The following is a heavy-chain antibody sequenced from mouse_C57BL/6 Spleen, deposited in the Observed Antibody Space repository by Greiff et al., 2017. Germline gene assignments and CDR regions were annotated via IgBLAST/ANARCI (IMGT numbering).Heavy chain of an antibody. CDR3: ARGSQLGPWVAD. Sequence: VQLKESGAELVKPGASVKLSCTASGFNIKDYYMHWVKQRTEQGLEWIGRIDPEDGETKYAPKFQGKATITADTSSNTAYLQLSSLTSEDTAVYYGARGSQLGPWVADWGQGTLVTVSA. CDR1: GFNIKDYY. J-gene: IGHJ3*01. CDR2: IDPEDGET. V-gene: IGHV14-2*01. D-gene: IGHD4-1*02.